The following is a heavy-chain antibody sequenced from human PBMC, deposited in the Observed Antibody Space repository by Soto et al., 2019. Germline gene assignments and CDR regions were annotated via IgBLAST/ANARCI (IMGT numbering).Heavy chain of an antibody. Sequence: GGSRRLYCAASDFTFSFCRMSWVRQAPGKGLEWVANIKQDGSEKNYADSVKGRFTISRDNAKNSLYLEMSSLRAEDTAVYYCARLDSGAAYYYGLDAWGQGT. J-gene: IGHJ6*02. CDR2: IKQDGSEK. D-gene: IGHD6-25*01. V-gene: IGHV3-7*01. CDR1: DFTFSFCR. CDR3: ARLDSGAAYYYGLDA.